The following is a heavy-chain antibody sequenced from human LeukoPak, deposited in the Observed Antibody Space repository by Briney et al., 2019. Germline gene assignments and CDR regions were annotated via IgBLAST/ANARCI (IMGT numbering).Heavy chain of an antibody. D-gene: IGHD3-22*01. CDR2: ISGSGGST. CDR3: AKSWNYYDSSGDHALDI. CDR1: GFTFSSYA. Sequence: GGSLRLSCAASGFTFSSYAMSWVRQAPGKGLEWVSAISGSGGSTYYADSVKGRFTISRDNSKNTLYLQMNSLRVEDTAVYYCAKSWNYYDSSGDHALDIWGQGTMVTVSS. V-gene: IGHV3-23*01. J-gene: IGHJ3*02.